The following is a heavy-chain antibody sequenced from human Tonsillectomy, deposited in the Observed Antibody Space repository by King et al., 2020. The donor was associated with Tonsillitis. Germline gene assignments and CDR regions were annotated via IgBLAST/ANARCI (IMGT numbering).Heavy chain of an antibody. CDR1: GGSISSSTYY. CDR3: ARLLWFGEWN. V-gene: IGHV4-39*01. CDR2: LYYTGST. D-gene: IGHD3-10*01. Sequence: QLQESGPGLVKPSETLSLTCTVSGGSISSSTYYWGWIRQPPGKGMEWIGSLYYTGSTYYNPSLKSRVTISVDTSKNQFSLKLSSVTAADTAVYYCARLLWFGEWNWGQGSLVTVSS. J-gene: IGHJ4*02.